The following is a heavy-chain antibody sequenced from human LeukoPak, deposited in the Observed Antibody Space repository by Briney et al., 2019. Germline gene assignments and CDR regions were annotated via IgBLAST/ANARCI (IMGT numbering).Heavy chain of an antibody. CDR2: ISAYNGNT. Sequence: GASVKVSCKTSGYTFSSYGISWLRQAPGQGLEWMGWISAYNGNTNYAQKLQGRVTMTTDTSTSTAYMELRSLRSDDTAVYYCARGHIYGDPANGAFDIWGQGTMVTVSS. D-gene: IGHD4-17*01. CDR1: GYTFSSYG. CDR3: ARGHIYGDPANGAFDI. V-gene: IGHV1-18*01. J-gene: IGHJ3*02.